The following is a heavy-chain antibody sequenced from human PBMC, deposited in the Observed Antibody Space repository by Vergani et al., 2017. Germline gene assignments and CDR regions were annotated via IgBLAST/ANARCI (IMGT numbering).Heavy chain of an antibody. CDR1: GGVISSGGYY. V-gene: IGHV4-31*03. CDR3: ARGGFGESPFFDY. Sequence: QVQLQESGPGLVKPSQTLSLTCTVSGGVISSGGYYWSWIRQHPGKGLEWIGYIYYSGSTYYNPSLKSRVTISVDTSKNQFSLKLSSVTAADTAVYYCARGGFGESPFFDYWGQGTLVTVSS. J-gene: IGHJ4*02. D-gene: IGHD3-10*01. CDR2: IYYSGST.